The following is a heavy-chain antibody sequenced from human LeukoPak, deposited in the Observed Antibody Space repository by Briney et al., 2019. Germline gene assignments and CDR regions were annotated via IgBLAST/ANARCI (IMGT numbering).Heavy chain of an antibody. J-gene: IGHJ6*02. Sequence: GGSLRLSCVASGFTFSSYAMHWVRQAPGKGLEWVAVISYDGSNKYYADSVKGRFTISRDNSKNTLYLQMNSLRAEDTAVYYCARDGSSWYGQYYYYYYGMDVWGQGTTVTVSS. D-gene: IGHD6-13*01. CDR1: GFTFSSYA. V-gene: IGHV3-30*04. CDR2: ISYDGSNK. CDR3: ARDGSSWYGQYYYYYYGMDV.